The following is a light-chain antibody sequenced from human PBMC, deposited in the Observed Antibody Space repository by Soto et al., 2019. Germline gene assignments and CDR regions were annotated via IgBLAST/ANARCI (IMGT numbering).Light chain of an antibody. Sequence: QSVLTQPPSASGTPGQRGTISCSGSSSNIGSNYVYWYQQLPGTAPKLLIYRNNQRPSGVPARFSGSKSGTSASLAISGLRSVDEADYYCAAWDDSLRVFGGGTKVTVL. CDR3: AAWDDSLRV. J-gene: IGLJ2*01. CDR1: SSNIGSNY. V-gene: IGLV1-47*01. CDR2: RNN.